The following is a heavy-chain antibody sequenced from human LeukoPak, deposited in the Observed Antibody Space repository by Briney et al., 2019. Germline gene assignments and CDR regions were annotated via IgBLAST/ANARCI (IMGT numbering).Heavy chain of an antibody. Sequence: QPGRSLRLSCAASGFTFDDYAMHWVRQAPGKGLEWVSGISWNSGSIGYADSVKGRFTISRDNAKNSLYPQMNSLRAEDTALYYCATGRVGATPPFDYWGQGTLVTVSS. CDR2: ISWNSGSI. V-gene: IGHV3-9*01. J-gene: IGHJ4*02. D-gene: IGHD1-26*01. CDR3: ATGRVGATPPFDY. CDR1: GFTFDDYA.